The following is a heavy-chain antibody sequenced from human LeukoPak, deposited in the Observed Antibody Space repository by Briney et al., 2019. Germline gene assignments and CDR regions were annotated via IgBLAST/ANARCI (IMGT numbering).Heavy chain of an antibody. J-gene: IGHJ5*02. Sequence: ASVKVSCKASGGTFSSYAISWVRQAPGQGLEWMGRIIPILGIANYAQKFQGRVTITADKSTSTAHMELSSLRSEDTAVYYCARGNVSSGSNWFDPWGQGTLVTVSS. D-gene: IGHD6-19*01. CDR1: GGTFSSYA. CDR3: ARGNVSSGSNWFDP. CDR2: IIPILGIA. V-gene: IGHV1-69*04.